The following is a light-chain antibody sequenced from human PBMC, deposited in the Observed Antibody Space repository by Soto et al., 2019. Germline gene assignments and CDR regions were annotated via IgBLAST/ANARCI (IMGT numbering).Light chain of an antibody. CDR3: HQYGSSPKGIT. CDR1: QGIRND. Sequence: DIQITQSPSSLSASVGDRVSITCRPSQGIRNDLGWYQQKPGKAPQRLXXAASSLHSGVPSRFSGSGSGTEFTLTISRLEPEAFALYYYHQYGSSPKGITFGQGTRLEIK. J-gene: IGKJ5*01. CDR2: AAS. V-gene: IGKV1-17*01.